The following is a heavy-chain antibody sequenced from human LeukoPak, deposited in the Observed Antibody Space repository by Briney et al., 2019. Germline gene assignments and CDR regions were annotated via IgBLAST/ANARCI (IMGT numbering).Heavy chain of an antibody. D-gene: IGHD3-10*01. J-gene: IGHJ5*02. CDR1: GFTFSSYA. CDR2: ISGSGGST. V-gene: IGHV3-23*01. CDR3: AKDPYGSGSPGFDP. Sequence: GGSLRLSCVASGFTFSSYAMSWVRQAPGKGLEWVSAISGSGGSTYYADSVKGRFTISRDNSKNTLYLQMNSLRAEDTAVYYCAKDPYGSGSPGFDPWGQGTLVTVSS.